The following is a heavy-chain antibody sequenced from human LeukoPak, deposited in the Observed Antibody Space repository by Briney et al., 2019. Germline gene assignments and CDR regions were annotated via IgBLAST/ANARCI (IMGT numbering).Heavy chain of an antibody. CDR3: ARERTPGGYDFRLNY. J-gene: IGHJ4*02. Sequence: SRDNSKNTLYLQMNSLRAEDTAVYYCARERTPGGYDFRLNYWGQGTLVTVSS. D-gene: IGHD5-12*01. V-gene: IGHV3-30*07.